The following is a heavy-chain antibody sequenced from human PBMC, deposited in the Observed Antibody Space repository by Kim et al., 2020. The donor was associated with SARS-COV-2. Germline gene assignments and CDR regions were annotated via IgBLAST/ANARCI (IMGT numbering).Heavy chain of an antibody. CDR1: AFTFSNAW. J-gene: IGHJ4*02. Sequence: GGSLRLSCAASAFTFSNAWMSWVRQAPGKGLEWVGRIKSKTDGGTTDYAAPVEGSFTISRDESKNTLYLQMNSLKTEDTAVYYCTTGCWWDLPNKDYWGQGTLVTVSS. D-gene: IGHD1-26*01. V-gene: IGHV3-15*01. CDR2: IKSKTDGGTT. CDR3: TTGCWWDLPNKDY.